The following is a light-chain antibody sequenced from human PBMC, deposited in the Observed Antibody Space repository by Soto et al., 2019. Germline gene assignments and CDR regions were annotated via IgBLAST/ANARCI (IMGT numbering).Light chain of an antibody. CDR1: QSVSSY. J-gene: IGKJ4*01. V-gene: IGKV3-11*01. CDR2: DAS. CDR3: QQRSNWPPLT. Sequence: EIVLTQSPATLSLSPGERATLSCRASQSVSSYLAWYQQKPGQAPRLLIYDASNRATGIPARFSGSGSGTDFNPTLRSLEPEDFAVYYCQQRSNWPPLTFGGGTKVEIK.